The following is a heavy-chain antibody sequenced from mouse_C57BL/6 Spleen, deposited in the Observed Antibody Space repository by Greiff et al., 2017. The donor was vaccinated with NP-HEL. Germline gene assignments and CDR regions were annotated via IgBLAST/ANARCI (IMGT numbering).Heavy chain of an antibody. D-gene: IGHD2-4*01. CDR1: GYAFSSSW. CDR2: IYPGDGDT. CDR3: ARDYDYDAWFAY. J-gene: IGHJ3*01. Sequence: VQLQESGPELVKPGASVKISCKAPGYAFSSSWMNWVKQRPGKGLEWIGRIYPGDGDTNYNGKFKGKATLTADKSSSTAYMQLSSLTSEDSAVYFCARDYDYDAWFAYWGQGTLVTVSA. V-gene: IGHV1-82*01.